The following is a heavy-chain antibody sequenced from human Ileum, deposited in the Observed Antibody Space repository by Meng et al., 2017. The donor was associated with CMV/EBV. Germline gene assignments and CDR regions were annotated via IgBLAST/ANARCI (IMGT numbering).Heavy chain of an antibody. CDR1: FTRSA. CDR3: ARVQEGDTRYFDWLLSF. J-gene: IGHJ4*02. V-gene: IGHV1-3*01. Sequence: FTRSALHWGRPATGQRLEWMGWINGGNGNTKYSKKFEGKITITRDTSATTTYMQLSGLRSEDTAVYYCARVQEGDTRYFDWLLSFWGQGTLVTVSS. CDR2: INGGNGNT. D-gene: IGHD3-9*01.